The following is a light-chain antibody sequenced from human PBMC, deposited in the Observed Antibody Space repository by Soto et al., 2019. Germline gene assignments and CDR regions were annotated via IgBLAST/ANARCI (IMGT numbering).Light chain of an antibody. Sequence: EIVLTQSPGTLSLSPGEGATLSCRGSQSVSSSYFAWYQQQPGQAPRLLLYGASTRATGIPARFSGSGSGTDFILPISGLEPEDFAVYYCQQRRSWQVTFGQGTRLEI. CDR2: GAS. V-gene: IGKV3D-20*02. J-gene: IGKJ5*01. CDR3: QQRRSWQVT. CDR1: QSVSSSY.